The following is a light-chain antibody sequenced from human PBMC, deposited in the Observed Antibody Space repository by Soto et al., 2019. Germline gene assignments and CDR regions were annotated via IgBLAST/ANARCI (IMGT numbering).Light chain of an antibody. CDR3: QQYDDWPET. J-gene: IGKJ1*01. CDR2: DAS. Sequence: EKGMTQSPATLSVSPGERATLSCRASQSVSSNLAWYQQKPGQAPRLLIYDASTRATGIPARFSGSGSGTEFTLTISSLQSEDLAVYYCQQYDDWPETFGQGTKV. CDR1: QSVSSN. V-gene: IGKV3-15*01.